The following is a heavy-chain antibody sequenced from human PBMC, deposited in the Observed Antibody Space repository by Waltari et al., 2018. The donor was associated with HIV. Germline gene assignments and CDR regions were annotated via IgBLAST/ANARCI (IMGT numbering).Heavy chain of an antibody. CDR3: VKEHQYSHSWYSYYGMDV. CDR2: ISGSGGST. CDR1: GFTFSDYG. V-gene: IGHV3-23*01. Sequence: EVQVLESGGALVQPGGSLRLSCAASGFTFSDYGMSWVRQAPGKGLEWVSTISGSGGSTYYADSVKGRFTVSRDNSKNTLYLQMNSLRAEDTAVYFCVKEHQYSHSWYSYYGMDVWAKGPRSPSP. J-gene: IGHJ6*02. D-gene: IGHD6-13*01.